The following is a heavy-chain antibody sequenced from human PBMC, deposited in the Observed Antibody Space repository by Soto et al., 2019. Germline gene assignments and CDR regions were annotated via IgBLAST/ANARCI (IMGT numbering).Heavy chain of an antibody. V-gene: IGHV3-66*01. CDR2: IYSGGDT. J-gene: IGHJ6*02. Sequence: EVQLVESGGGLVQPGGSLRLSCAGSGFTVSNNSMNWVRQAPGKGLEWVSVIYSGGDTYYADSVKGRFTISRDNSKNTLYLQMNSLKTEDTAVYYCARWGYYNKFGMDVWGQGTTVTVSS. D-gene: IGHD3-9*01. CDR3: ARWGYYNKFGMDV. CDR1: GFTVSNNS.